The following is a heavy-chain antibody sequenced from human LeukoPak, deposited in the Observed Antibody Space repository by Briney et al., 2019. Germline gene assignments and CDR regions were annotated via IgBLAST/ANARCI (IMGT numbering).Heavy chain of an antibody. J-gene: IGHJ6*02. CDR3: ARDPNYDILTGYYSPYYYYGMDV. Sequence: ASVKVSCKASGYTFTGYYMHWVRPAPGQGLEWMGWINPNSGGTNYAQKFQGRVTMTRDTSISTAYMELSRLRSDDTAVYYCARDPNYDILTGYYSPYYYYGMDVWGQGTTVTVSS. CDR2: INPNSGGT. CDR1: GYTFTGYY. D-gene: IGHD3-9*01. V-gene: IGHV1-2*02.